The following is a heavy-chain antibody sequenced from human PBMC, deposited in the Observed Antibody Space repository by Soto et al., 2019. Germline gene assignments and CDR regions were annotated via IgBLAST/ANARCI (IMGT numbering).Heavy chain of an antibody. V-gene: IGHV3-7*01. J-gene: IGHJ6*03. Sequence: VGSLRLSCAASGFTFSSYGMHWVRQAPGKGLEWVANIKQDGSDKYYVDSVKGRFTISRDNAKNSVYLQMNSLRAEDTAIYYCGRHADYVSMDVWGKGTTVTVSS. CDR2: IKQDGSDK. CDR3: GRHADYVSMDV. D-gene: IGHD3-16*01. CDR1: GFTFSSYG.